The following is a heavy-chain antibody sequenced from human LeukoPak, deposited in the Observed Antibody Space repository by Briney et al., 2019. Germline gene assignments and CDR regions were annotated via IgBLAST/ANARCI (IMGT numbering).Heavy chain of an antibody. CDR2: IIPILGIA. CDR3: ARGISSSSFDY. Sequence: SVKVSCKASGGTFISYTISWVRQAPGQGREGMGRIIPILGIANYAQKFQGRVTITADKSTSTAYMELSSLRSEDTAVYYCARGISSSSFDYWGQGTLVTVSS. D-gene: IGHD6-6*01. CDR1: GGTFISYT. V-gene: IGHV1-69*02. J-gene: IGHJ4*02.